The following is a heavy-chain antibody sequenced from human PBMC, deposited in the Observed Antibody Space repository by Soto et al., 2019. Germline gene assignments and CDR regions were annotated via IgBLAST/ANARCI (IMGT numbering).Heavy chain of an antibody. Sequence: SVKVSCKASVYTFTSYGISWVRQAPGQGLEWMGWISAYNGNTNYAQKLQGRVTMTTDTSTSTAYMELRSLRSDDTAVYYCAREATEGGSGSYYSFYYYGMDVWGQGTTVTGSS. J-gene: IGHJ6*02. CDR1: VYTFTSYG. CDR3: AREATEGGSGSYYSFYYYGMDV. V-gene: IGHV1-18*01. D-gene: IGHD3-10*01. CDR2: ISAYNGNT.